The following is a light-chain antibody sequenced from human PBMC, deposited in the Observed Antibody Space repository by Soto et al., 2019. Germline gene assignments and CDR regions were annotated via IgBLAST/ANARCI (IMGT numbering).Light chain of an antibody. Sequence: QSALTQPASVSGSPGQSIAISCTGTSSDVGGYNFVSWYQQYPGKAPKLMIYDVNNRPSGVSNRFSGSKSGNTASLTISGLQAEDEADYYCSSYARSNTLLFGGGTKLTVL. J-gene: IGLJ2*01. V-gene: IGLV2-14*03. CDR3: SSYARSNTLL. CDR1: SSDVGGYNF. CDR2: DVN.